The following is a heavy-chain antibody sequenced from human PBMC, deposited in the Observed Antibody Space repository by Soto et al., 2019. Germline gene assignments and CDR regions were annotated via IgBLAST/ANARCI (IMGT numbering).Heavy chain of an antibody. Sequence: QVQLQESGPGLVKPSQTLSLTCTVSGGSISSGGYYWSWIRQYPGKGLDWIGYIYFSGTTYYNPSLKSRVTISLDTSKNQFSLKLSSVTAADTAVYYCARDRGVGNWFDTWGQGTLVTVSS. V-gene: IGHV4-31*03. CDR3: ARDRGVGNWFDT. D-gene: IGHD1-26*01. CDR1: GGSISSGGYY. CDR2: IYFSGTT. J-gene: IGHJ5*02.